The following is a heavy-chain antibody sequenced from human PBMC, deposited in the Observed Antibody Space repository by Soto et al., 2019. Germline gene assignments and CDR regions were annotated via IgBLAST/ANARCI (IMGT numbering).Heavy chain of an antibody. Sequence: SLRLSCAASGFTFSSYGMHWVRQAPGKGLEWVAVISYDGSNKYYADSVKGRFTISRDNSKNTLYLQMNSLRAEDTAVYYCAKADDYYDSSPRAFDYWGQGTLVTVS. CDR1: GFTFSSYG. CDR2: ISYDGSNK. CDR3: AKADDYYDSSPRAFDY. V-gene: IGHV3-30*18. J-gene: IGHJ4*02. D-gene: IGHD3-22*01.